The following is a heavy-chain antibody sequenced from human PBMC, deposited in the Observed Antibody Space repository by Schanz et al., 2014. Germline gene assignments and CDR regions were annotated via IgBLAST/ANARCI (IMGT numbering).Heavy chain of an antibody. CDR1: GFSFSVSW. CDR3: AREVGGSFGQHY. J-gene: IGHJ4*02. Sequence: PLVEFGGGLVQPGGSLRLSCEASGFSFSVSWMNWVRQAPGKGLEWVGIIKPDGSEKFYVDSVKGRFTISRDNAKNLMYLHLNSLRAEDTAVYYCAREVGGSFGQHYWGQGALVTVSS. D-gene: IGHD1-26*01. CDR2: IKPDGSEK. V-gene: IGHV3-7*01.